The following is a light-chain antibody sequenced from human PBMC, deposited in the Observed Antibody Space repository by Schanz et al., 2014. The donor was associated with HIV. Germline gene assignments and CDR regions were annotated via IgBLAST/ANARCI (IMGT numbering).Light chain of an antibody. V-gene: IGKV3-20*01. J-gene: IGKJ4*01. CDR1: QSVSSSS. CDR3: QQYGSSPPLT. CDR2: GAS. Sequence: EIVLTQSPGTLSLSPGERATLSCRTSQSVSSSSLAWYQQKPGQAPRLLIYGASSRATGIPDRFSVSGSGTDFTLTISRLEPEDFAVYYCQQYGSSPPLTFGGGTKVEI.